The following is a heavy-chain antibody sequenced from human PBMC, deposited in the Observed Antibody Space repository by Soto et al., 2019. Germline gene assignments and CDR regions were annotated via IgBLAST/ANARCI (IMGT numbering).Heavy chain of an antibody. CDR2: ISAYNGNT. CDR3: ARARGDCTNGVCYEQRAWFDP. V-gene: IGHV1-18*04. Sequence: SVRVSFKASGYTFTSYGISWVRHAPGRGLEWMGWISAYNGNTNYAQKLQGRVTMTTDTSTSTAYMELRSLRSDDTAVYYCARARGDCTNGVCYEQRAWFDPWGQGTLVTVSS. CDR1: GYTFTSYG. D-gene: IGHD2-8*01. J-gene: IGHJ5*02.